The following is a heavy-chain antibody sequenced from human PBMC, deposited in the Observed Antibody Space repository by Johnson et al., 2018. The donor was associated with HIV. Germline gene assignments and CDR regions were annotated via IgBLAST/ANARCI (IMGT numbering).Heavy chain of an antibody. CDR3: ARDRSLADAFDI. CDR1: GFTFSNYW. J-gene: IGHJ3*02. Sequence: VQLVESGGGVVQPGGSLRLSCGASGFTFSNYWMQWVRQTPGKGLVWVSRINSDGSSTSYADSVKGRFTISRDNAKNTLYLQMNSLRAEDTAVYYCARDRSLADAFDIWGQGTMVTVSS. CDR2: INSDGSST. V-gene: IGHV3-74*01. D-gene: IGHD5/OR15-5a*01.